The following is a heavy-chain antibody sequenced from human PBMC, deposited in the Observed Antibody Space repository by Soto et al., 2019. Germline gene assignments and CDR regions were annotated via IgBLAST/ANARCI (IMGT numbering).Heavy chain of an antibody. Sequence: PSETLSLTCTVSGGSISSSSYYWGWIRQPPGKGLEWIGSIYYSGSTYYNPSLKSRVTISVDTSKNQFSLKLSSVTAADTAVYYCARAHLLIAAAGRTSYYYGMDVWGQGTTVTVSS. CDR2: IYYSGST. D-gene: IGHD6-13*01. J-gene: IGHJ6*02. CDR1: GGSISSSSYY. CDR3: ARAHLLIAAAGRTSYYYGMDV. V-gene: IGHV4-39*01.